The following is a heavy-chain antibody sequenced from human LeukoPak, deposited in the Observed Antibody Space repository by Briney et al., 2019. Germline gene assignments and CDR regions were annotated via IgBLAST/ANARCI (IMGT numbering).Heavy chain of an antibody. D-gene: IGHD6-19*01. V-gene: IGHV4-59*08. CDR2: IYYSGST. J-gene: IGHJ4*02. CDR1: GGSISSYY. Sequence: PSETLSLTCTVSGGSISSYYWSWIRQPPGKGLEWIGYIYYSGSTNYNPSLKSRVTISVDTSKNQFSLKLSSVTAADTAVCYCARHQGRQWLVFDYWGQGTPVTVSS. CDR3: ARHQGRQWLVFDY.